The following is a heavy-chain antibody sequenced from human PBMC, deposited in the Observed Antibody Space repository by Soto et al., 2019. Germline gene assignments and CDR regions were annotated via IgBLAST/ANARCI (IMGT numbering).Heavy chain of an antibody. V-gene: IGHV4-59*01. J-gene: IGHJ5*02. CDR3: TGAYYDIDGYILDP. D-gene: IGHD3-22*01. CDR2: IYLGGSI. CDR1: GGFIRSGY. Sequence: SETLFLTCSVSGGFIRSGYWTWIRHPPGKRLEWIGYIYLGGSINYNPSLKSRVIISVDTAKNQFSLSLSSVTAADTAVYYCTGAYYDIDGYILDPCGQGTSVTVSS.